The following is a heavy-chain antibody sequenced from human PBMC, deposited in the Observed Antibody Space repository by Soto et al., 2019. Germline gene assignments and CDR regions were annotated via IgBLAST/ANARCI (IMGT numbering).Heavy chain of an antibody. Sequence: ASVKVSCKASGYTFTGYYMHWVRQAPGQGLEWMGWINPNSGGTNYAQKFQGRVTMTRDTSISTAYMELSRLRSDDTAVYYCARGEGGAAAGSYNYYYYGMDVWGQGTTVTVSS. CDR1: GYTFTGYY. CDR2: INPNSGGT. D-gene: IGHD6-13*01. V-gene: IGHV1-2*02. J-gene: IGHJ6*02. CDR3: ARGEGGAAAGSYNYYYYGMDV.